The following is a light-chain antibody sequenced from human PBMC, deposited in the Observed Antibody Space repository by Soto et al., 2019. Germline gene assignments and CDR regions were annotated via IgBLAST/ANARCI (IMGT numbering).Light chain of an antibody. CDR3: QQRSNWPPT. CDR1: QSVSSY. J-gene: IGKJ2*01. CDR2: DAS. Sequence: IVLTQSPATLSLSPGERATLSCRASQSVSSYLAWYQQQPGQAPRLLIYDASNRATGIPARFSGSGSGTDFTLTISRLEPEDFAVYYCQQRSNWPPTFGQGTKLEIK. V-gene: IGKV3-11*01.